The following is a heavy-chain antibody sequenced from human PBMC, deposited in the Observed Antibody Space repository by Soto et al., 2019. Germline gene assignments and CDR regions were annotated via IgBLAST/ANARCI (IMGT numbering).Heavy chain of an antibody. D-gene: IGHD3-3*01. CDR2: ISSSGSTI. CDR3: ARGVLYDFWSGYYTRGYYYYGMDV. CDR1: GFTFSDYY. J-gene: IGHJ6*02. Sequence: GGSLRLSCAASGFTFSDYYMSWIRQAPGKGLEWVSYISSSGSTIYYADSVKGRFTISRDNAKNSLYLQMNSLRAEDTAVYYCARGVLYDFWSGYYTRGYYYYGMDVWGQGTTVTVS. V-gene: IGHV3-11*01.